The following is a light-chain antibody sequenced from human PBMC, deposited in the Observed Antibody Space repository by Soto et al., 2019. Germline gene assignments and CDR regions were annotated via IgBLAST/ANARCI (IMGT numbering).Light chain of an antibody. V-gene: IGKV3-20*01. CDR1: QSVSSSY. CDR2: GAS. Sequence: EIVLTQSPGTLSLSPGERATLSCRASQSVSSSYLAWYQQKPGQAPRPLIYGASSRAIGIPDRFSGSGSGTDFNLTISRLEPEDFAVCYCQQYGSSPWTFGQGTKVEIK. J-gene: IGKJ1*01. CDR3: QQYGSSPWT.